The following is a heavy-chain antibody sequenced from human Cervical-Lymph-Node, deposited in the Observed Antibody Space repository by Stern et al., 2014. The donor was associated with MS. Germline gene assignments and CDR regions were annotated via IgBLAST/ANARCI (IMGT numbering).Heavy chain of an antibody. V-gene: IGHV1-46*01. CDR2: INPRGGST. CDR3: ARTPPGGGLDYYGMDV. Sequence: DQLVESGAEVKKPGASVKVSCKASGYTFTNYYMHWVRQAPGQGLEWMGMINPRGGSTYYAQKFQGRVILTRGTSASTVYVELSSMESEDTAVYYCARTPPGGGLDYYGMDVWGQGTTVTVSS. CDR1: GYTFTNYY. D-gene: IGHD3-16*01. J-gene: IGHJ6*02.